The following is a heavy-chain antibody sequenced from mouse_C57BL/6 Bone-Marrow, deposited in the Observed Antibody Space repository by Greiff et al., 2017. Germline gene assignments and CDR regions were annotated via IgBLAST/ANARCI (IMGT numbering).Heavy chain of an antibody. CDR2: ISSGSSTI. CDR1: GFTFSDYG. D-gene: IGHD2-1*01. Sequence: DVMLVESGGGLVKPGGSLKLSCAASGFTFSDYGMHWVRQAPEKGLEWVAYISSGSSTIYYADTVKGRFTISRDNAKNTLFLQMTSLRSEDTAMYYCARGIYGNYDAYWGKGTLVTVSA. CDR3: ARGIYGNYDAY. V-gene: IGHV5-17*01. J-gene: IGHJ3*01.